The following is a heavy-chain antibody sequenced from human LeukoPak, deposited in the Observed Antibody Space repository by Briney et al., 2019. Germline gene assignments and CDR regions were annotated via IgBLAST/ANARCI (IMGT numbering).Heavy chain of an antibody. J-gene: IGHJ3*02. CDR3: AKFADIVVVPAAMAAFDI. D-gene: IGHD2-2*01. Sequence: VRFTISRDNSKNTLYLQMNSLRVEDTAVYYCAKFADIVVVPAAMAAFDIWGQGTMVTVSS. V-gene: IGHV3-33*06.